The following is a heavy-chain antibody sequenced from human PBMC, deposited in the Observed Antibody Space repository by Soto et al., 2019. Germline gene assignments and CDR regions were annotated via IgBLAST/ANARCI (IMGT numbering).Heavy chain of an antibody. J-gene: IGHJ4*02. CDR3: AKDPSRDGPLWTGIGIDY. Sequence: GGSLRLSCAASGFTFSSYGMHWVRQAPGKGLEWVAVISYDGSNKYYADSVKGRFTISRDNSKNTLYLQMNSLRAEDTAVYYCAKDPSRDGPLWTGIGIDYWGQGTLVTVSS. CDR2: ISYDGSNK. CDR1: GFTFSSYG. D-gene: IGHD3-9*01. V-gene: IGHV3-30*18.